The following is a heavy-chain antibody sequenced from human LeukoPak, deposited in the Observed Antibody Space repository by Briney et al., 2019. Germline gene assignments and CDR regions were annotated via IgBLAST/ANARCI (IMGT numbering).Heavy chain of an antibody. Sequence: WGSLRLSCAASGFTFSSYAIPWVRQDPGKGLECVAVISYDGRNKYYADSVKGRFTISRDNSKNTLYLQMNSLRVEDTAVYYCARVLRYCSGGNCYSGGLRYMDVWGKGTTVTISS. D-gene: IGHD2-15*01. CDR2: ISYDGRNK. CDR1: GFTFSSYA. J-gene: IGHJ6*03. V-gene: IGHV3-30*04. CDR3: ARVLRYCSGGNCYSGGLRYMDV.